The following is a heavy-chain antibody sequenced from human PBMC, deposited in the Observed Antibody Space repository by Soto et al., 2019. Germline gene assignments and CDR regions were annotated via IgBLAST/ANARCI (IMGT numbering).Heavy chain of an antibody. Sequence: QVQLVQSGAEVKKPGASVKVSCKASGYTFTSYGISWVRQAPGQGLEWMGWISAYNGNTNYAQKLQGRVTMTTDTXXSXAXXELRSLRSDDTAVYYCARELLGYCSGGSCTGGIDYWGQGTLVTVSS. CDR1: GYTFTSYG. D-gene: IGHD2-15*01. J-gene: IGHJ4*02. CDR2: ISAYNGNT. CDR3: ARELLGYCSGGSCTGGIDY. V-gene: IGHV1-18*01.